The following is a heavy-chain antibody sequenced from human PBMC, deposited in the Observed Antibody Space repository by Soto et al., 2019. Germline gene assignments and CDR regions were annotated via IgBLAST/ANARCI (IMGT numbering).Heavy chain of an antibody. D-gene: IGHD1-1*01. Sequence: PSETLSLTCTVSGVSISSGDYYWSWIRQPPGKGLEWIGYIYYSDSTYSNPSLKSRVAISGDTSKNQFSLKLSSVTAADTAVYYCARIIFGWTKPNWINWFDPWGQGTLVTVS. V-gene: IGHV4-30-4*01. CDR2: IYYSDST. J-gene: IGHJ5*02. CDR3: ARIIFGWTKPNWINWFDP. CDR1: GVSISSGDYY.